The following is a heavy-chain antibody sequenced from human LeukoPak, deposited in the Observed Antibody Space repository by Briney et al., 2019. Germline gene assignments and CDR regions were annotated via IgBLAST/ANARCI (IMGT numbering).Heavy chain of an antibody. CDR2: IRFDGRDK. J-gene: IGHJ4*02. Sequence: GGSLRLSCAASGFTFSSYGMNWVRQTPGKGLEWVAFIRFDGRDKYYTDSVKGRFTISRDNSKSTLDLQMNSLRVEDTAVYYCAKDRYSTSSTFTVNPFDYWGQGILVTVSS. CDR3: AKDRYSTSSTFTVNPFDY. CDR1: GFTFSSYG. D-gene: IGHD2-2*01. V-gene: IGHV3-30*02.